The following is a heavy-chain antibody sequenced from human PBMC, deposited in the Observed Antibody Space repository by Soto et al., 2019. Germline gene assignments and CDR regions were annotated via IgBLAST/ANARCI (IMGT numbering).Heavy chain of an antibody. CDR2: IHPGDSDT. Sequence: VQSQKISWKGAGDNFTSYWIGWVRQMPGKGLEWMGIIHPGDSDTRYSPSFQGQVTISADKSISTAYLQRSSLKASDTAMYYCARLNCSGGSCYYYYYGMDVWGQGTTVTVSS. CDR3: ARLNCSGGSCYYYYYGMDV. D-gene: IGHD2-15*01. CDR1: GDNFTSYW. J-gene: IGHJ6*02. V-gene: IGHV5-51*01.